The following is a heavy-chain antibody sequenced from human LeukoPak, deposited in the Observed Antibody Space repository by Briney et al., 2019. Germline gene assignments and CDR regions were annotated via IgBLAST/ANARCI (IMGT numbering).Heavy chain of an antibody. CDR3: ARDLDPLVRGVIYWFDP. D-gene: IGHD3-10*01. CDR1: GYTFTSYG. CDR2: ISAYNGNT. J-gene: IGHJ5*02. Sequence: ASVTVSCKASGYTFTSYGISWVRQAPGQGLEWMGWISAYNGNTNYAQKLQGRVTMTTDTSTSTAYMELRSLRSDDTAVYYCARDLDPLVRGVIYWFDPWGQGTLVTVSS. V-gene: IGHV1-18*01.